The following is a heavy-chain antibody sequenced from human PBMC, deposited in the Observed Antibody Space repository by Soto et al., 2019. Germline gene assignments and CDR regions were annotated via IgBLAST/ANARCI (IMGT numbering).Heavy chain of an antibody. Sequence: GGSLRLSCAASRFTFSSYGMHWVRQAPGKGLEWVAVISYDGSNKYYADSVKGRFTISRDNSRNTLFLQMNSLRAEDTAVYYCAKDNVWEGHCSGGSCYSSLDYWGQGTLVTVSS. CDR2: ISYDGSNK. J-gene: IGHJ4*02. V-gene: IGHV3-30*18. CDR3: AKDNVWEGHCSGGSCYSSLDY. CDR1: RFTFSSYG. D-gene: IGHD2-15*01.